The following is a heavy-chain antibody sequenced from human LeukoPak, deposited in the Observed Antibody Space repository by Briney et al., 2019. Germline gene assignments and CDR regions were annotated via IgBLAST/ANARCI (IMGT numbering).Heavy chain of an antibody. Sequence: ASVKVSCTASGGTFSSYAISWVRQAPGQGLEWMGGIIPIFGTANYAQKFQGRVTITADESTSTAYMELSSLRSEDTAVYYCARPRTGFSGSYYFDYWGQGTLVTVSS. J-gene: IGHJ4*02. CDR3: ARPRTGFSGSYYFDY. CDR2: IIPIFGTA. V-gene: IGHV1-69*13. CDR1: GGTFSSYA. D-gene: IGHD1-26*01.